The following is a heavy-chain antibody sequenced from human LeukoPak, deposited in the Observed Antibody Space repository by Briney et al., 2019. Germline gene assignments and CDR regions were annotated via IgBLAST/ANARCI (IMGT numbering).Heavy chain of an antibody. Sequence: GGSLRLSCAASGFIFSSYSVTWVRQAPGEGLEWVSSISSSSSYIYYADSLRGRFTISRDNAKNSLYLQVNSLRAEDTAVYYCARGRETFDYWGQGTLVTVSS. CDR2: ISSSSSYI. CDR3: ARGRETFDY. CDR1: GFIFSSYS. V-gene: IGHV3-21*01. D-gene: IGHD5-24*01. J-gene: IGHJ4*02.